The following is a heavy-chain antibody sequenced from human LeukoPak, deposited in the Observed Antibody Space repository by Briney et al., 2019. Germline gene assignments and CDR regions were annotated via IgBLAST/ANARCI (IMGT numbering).Heavy chain of an antibody. J-gene: IGHJ4*02. CDR1: GGSISSYY. D-gene: IGHD6-13*01. CDR3: ARAQGYSSSWYGSSLGY. V-gene: IGHV4-59*01. Sequence: SETLSLTCTVSGGSISSYYWSWILQPPGKGLEWIGYIYYSGSTNYNPSLKSRVTISVDTSKNQFSLKLSSVTAAGTAVYYCARAQGYSSSWYGSSLGYWGQGTLVTVSS. CDR2: IYYSGST.